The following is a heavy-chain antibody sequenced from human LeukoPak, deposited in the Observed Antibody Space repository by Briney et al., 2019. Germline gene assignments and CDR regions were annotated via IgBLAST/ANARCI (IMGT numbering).Heavy chain of an antibody. CDR1: DGSISSGGYY. V-gene: IGHV4-61*08. J-gene: IGHJ5*02. Sequence: ETLSLTCTVSDGSISSGGYYWSWIRQHPGKGLEWIGYIYYSGSTNYNPSLKSRATISVDTSKNQFSLKLSSVTAADTAVYYCARSFYGGNSRWFDPWGQGTLVTVSS. CDR2: IYYSGST. CDR3: ARSFYGGNSRWFDP. D-gene: IGHD4-23*01.